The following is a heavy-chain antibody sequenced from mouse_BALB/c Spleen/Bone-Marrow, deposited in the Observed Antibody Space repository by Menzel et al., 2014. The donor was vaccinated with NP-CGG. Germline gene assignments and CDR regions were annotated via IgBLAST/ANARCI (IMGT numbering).Heavy chain of an antibody. J-gene: IGHJ1*01. CDR2: IYPGSGNT. V-gene: IGHV1-84*02. Sequence: QVQLKQSGPELVKPGASVKISCKASGYTFTDYCINWVKQKPGQGLEWIGWIYPGSGNTQYNEKFKGKATLTVDTSSNTAYMQLSSLTSEGTAVYFCARPPYYYGSRPYWYFDVWGVGTTVTVSS. CDR1: GYTFTDYC. CDR3: ARPPYYYGSRPYWYFDV. D-gene: IGHD1-1*01.